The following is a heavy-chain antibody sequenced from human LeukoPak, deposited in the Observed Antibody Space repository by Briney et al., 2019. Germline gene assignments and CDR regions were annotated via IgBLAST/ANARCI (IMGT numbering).Heavy chain of an antibody. CDR1: GGSISSYY. V-gene: IGHV4-4*07. D-gene: IGHD3-10*01. J-gene: IGHJ5*02. CDR3: ARDVDYYYGPGSYYQNWFDP. CDR2: IYTSGST. Sequence: SETLSLTCTVSGGSISSYYWSWIRQPAGKGLEWIGRIYTSGSTNYNPSLKSRVTMSVDASKNQFSLKLSSVTAADTAVYYCARDVDYYYGPGSYYQNWFDPWGQGTLVTVSS.